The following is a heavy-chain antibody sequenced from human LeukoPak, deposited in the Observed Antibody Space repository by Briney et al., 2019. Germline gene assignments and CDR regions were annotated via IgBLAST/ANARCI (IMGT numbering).Heavy chain of an antibody. CDR3: ARLGRTYYDFWSGP. D-gene: IGHD3-3*01. CDR1: GFTFSSYA. V-gene: IGHV4-39*01. Sequence: PGGSLRLSCAASGFTFSSYAMSWVRQPPGKGLEWIGTIYYRGSTYYNPSLKSRVTISVDTSKNQFSLKLTSVTAADTAVYYCARLGRTYYDFWSGPWGQGTLVTVSS. J-gene: IGHJ5*02. CDR2: IYYRGST.